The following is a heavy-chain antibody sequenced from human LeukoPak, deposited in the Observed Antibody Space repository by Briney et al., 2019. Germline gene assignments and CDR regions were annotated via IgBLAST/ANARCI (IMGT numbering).Heavy chain of an antibody. CDR2: INSDGSST. CDR1: GFTFSSYW. J-gene: IGHJ4*02. D-gene: IGHD3-3*01. Sequence: PGGSLRLSCAASGFTFSSYWMHWVRQAPGKGLVWVSRINSDGSSTSYADSVKGRFTISRDNAKNTLYLQMNSLRAEDTAAYYCARSKYLPSGYANFDYWGQGTLVTVSS. CDR3: ARSKYLPSGYANFDY. V-gene: IGHV3-74*01.